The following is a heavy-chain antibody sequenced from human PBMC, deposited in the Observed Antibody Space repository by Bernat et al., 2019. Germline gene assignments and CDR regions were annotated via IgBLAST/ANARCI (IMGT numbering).Heavy chain of an antibody. V-gene: IGHV3-23*01. Sequence: EVQLLESGGGLVQPGGSLRLSCAASGFTFSNYAMSWVRQAPGKGLEWVSTITGSGGSIYYADSVKGRFTISRDNSKNTLYLQMNSLRAEDTALYYCAKPGPRSGSYYNPIDCWGQGTLVTVSS. D-gene: IGHD3-10*01. J-gene: IGHJ4*02. CDR2: ITGSGGSI. CDR1: GFTFSNYA. CDR3: AKPGPRSGSYYNPIDC.